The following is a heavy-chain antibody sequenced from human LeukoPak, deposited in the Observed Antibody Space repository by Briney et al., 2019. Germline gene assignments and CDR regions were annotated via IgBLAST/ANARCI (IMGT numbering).Heavy chain of an antibody. CDR2: INPNSGGT. CDR3: ARDLKYNWNDGAFDI. D-gene: IGHD1-1*01. CDR1: GYTFTGYY. Sequence: AASVKVSCKASGYTFTGYYMHWVRQAPGQGLEWMGWINPNSGGTNYAQKFQGRVTMTRDTSISTAYMELSRLRSDDTAVYYCARDLKYNWNDGAFDIWGQGTMVTVSS. V-gene: IGHV1-2*02. J-gene: IGHJ3*02.